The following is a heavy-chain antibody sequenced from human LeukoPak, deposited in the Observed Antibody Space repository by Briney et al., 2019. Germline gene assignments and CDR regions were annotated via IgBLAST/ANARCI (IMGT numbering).Heavy chain of an antibody. CDR3: AKDIRMDPY. CDR2: ISGSGGST. V-gene: IGHV3-23*01. Sequence: PGGSLRLSCAASGFTFNSYAMNWVRQAPGKGLEWVSTISGSGGSTYYADSVKGRFTISRDNSKNTLYLEMNGLRAEDTAVYYCAKDIRMDPYWGQGTLVTLSS. D-gene: IGHD1-14*01. J-gene: IGHJ4*02. CDR1: GFTFNSYA.